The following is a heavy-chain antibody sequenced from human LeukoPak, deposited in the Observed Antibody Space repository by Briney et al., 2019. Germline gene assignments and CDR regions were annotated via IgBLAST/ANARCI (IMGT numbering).Heavy chain of an antibody. V-gene: IGHV1-69*06. CDR3: ATARPDRNFDY. CDR1: GGTFSSYA. Sequence: GASVKVSCKASGGTFSSYAISWVRQAPGQGLEWMGGIIPIFGTANYAQKFQGRVTITADKSTSTAYMELSSLRSEDTAVYYCATARPDRNFDYWGQGTLVTVSS. J-gene: IGHJ4*02. CDR2: IIPIFGTA. D-gene: IGHD6-6*01.